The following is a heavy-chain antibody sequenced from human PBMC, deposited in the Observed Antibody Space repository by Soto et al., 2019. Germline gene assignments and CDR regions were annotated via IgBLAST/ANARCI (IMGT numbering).Heavy chain of an antibody. D-gene: IGHD6-19*01. V-gene: IGHV1-18*01. Sequence: QDQLVQSGAEVKKPGASVTVSCKASGYSFTNYGITWVRQDPGQGLEWMGWISGFNGNTHYAQKLKGRVTMSTEASTSTAYMELRSPRSDDTAVYYCARDRGVTPPVAGNTHYYYYMDVWGKGTTGTVSS. CDR2: ISGFNGNT. CDR1: GYSFTNYG. CDR3: ARDRGVTPPVAGNTHYYYYMDV. J-gene: IGHJ6*03.